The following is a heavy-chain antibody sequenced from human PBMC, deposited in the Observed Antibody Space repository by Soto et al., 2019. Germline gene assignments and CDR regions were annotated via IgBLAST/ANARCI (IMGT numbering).Heavy chain of an antibody. CDR2: ISAYNGNT. CDR3: ARTALTYYYGSGSYPSTLDY. D-gene: IGHD3-10*01. J-gene: IGHJ4*02. Sequence: GASVKVSCKASGYTFTSYGISWVRQAPGQGLEWMGWISAYNGNTNYAQKLQGRVTMTTDTSTSTAYMELRSLRSDDTAVYYCARTALTYYYGSGSYPSTLDYWGQGTLVTVSS. CDR1: GYTFTSYG. V-gene: IGHV1-18*01.